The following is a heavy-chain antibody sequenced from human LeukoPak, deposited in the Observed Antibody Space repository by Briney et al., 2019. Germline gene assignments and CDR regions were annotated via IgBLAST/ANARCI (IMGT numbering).Heavy chain of an antibody. CDR1: GGSISSGSYY. Sequence: PSETLSLTCTVSGGSISSGSYYWSWIRQPAGKGLEWIGRIYTSGSTNYNSSLKSRVTISVDTSKNQFSLKLSSVTAADTAVYYCARDPRAAAGTGFDYWGQGTLVTVSS. CDR2: IYTSGST. D-gene: IGHD6-13*01. CDR3: ARDPRAAAGTGFDY. J-gene: IGHJ4*02. V-gene: IGHV4-61*02.